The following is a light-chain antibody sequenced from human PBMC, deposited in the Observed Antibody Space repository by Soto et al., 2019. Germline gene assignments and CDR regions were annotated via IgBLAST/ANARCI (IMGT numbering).Light chain of an antibody. V-gene: IGKV3-20*01. CDR1: QSVSSSY. CDR3: QQYGSSPPIT. Sequence: EIVLTKSPGTLSLSPGERATLSCRASQSVSSSYLAWYQQKPGQAPRLLIYGASRMATGITNRFSGSGSGTDFTLTISRLEPEDFAVYYCQQYGSSPPITFGQGTRLEIK. CDR2: GAS. J-gene: IGKJ5*01.